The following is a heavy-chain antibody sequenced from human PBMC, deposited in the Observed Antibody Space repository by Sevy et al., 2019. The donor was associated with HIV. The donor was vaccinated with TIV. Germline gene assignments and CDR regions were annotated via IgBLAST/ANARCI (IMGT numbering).Heavy chain of an antibody. CDR3: ATGGRGTYYYDSSGYYPFDN. Sequence: SETLSLTCAVSGGSISTGDYYWSWIRQPPGKGLEWIGYIYYSGYTSYNPSLKSRVTISLDTSKNQFSLRLSSVTAADTAVYYCATGGRGTYYYDSSGYYPFDNWGQGTLVTVSS. D-gene: IGHD3-22*01. CDR2: IYYSGYT. V-gene: IGHV4-30-4*01. J-gene: IGHJ4*02. CDR1: GGSISTGDYY.